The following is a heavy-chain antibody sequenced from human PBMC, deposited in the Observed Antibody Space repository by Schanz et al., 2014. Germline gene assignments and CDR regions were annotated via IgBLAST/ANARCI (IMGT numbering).Heavy chain of an antibody. CDR3: AREEGWGIAAAGPKHYYYGMDV. J-gene: IGHJ6*02. CDR2: ISYDGRNK. D-gene: IGHD6-13*01. CDR1: GFTVSSNH. V-gene: IGHV3-30-3*01. Sequence: VQLVESGGGLVQPGGSLRLSCAVSGFTVSSNHMSWVRQAPGKGLEWVAVISYDGRNKYYADSVKGRFTVSRDNARNSLYLHMNTLGAEDTAVYYCAREEGWGIAAAGPKHYYYGMDVWGQGTTVTVSS.